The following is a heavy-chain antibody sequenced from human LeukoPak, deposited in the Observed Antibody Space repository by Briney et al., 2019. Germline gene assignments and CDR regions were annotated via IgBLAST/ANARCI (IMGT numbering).Heavy chain of an antibody. CDR1: GYSISSDYY. CDR2: IYHSGST. D-gene: IGHD3-3*01. V-gene: IGHV4-38-2*01. J-gene: IGHJ4*02. Sequence: PSETLSLTCAVSGYSISSDYYWGWIRPPPGKGLEWIGTIYHSGSTYLNPSLKSRVTISVDTSKNQFSLNLNSVTAAGTAVYYCTSGPNFYYFDYWGQGTLVTVSS. CDR3: TSGPNFYYFDY.